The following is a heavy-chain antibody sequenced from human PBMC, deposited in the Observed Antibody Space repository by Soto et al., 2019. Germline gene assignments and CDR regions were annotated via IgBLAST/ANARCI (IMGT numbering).Heavy chain of an antibody. CDR2: ISGSGGST. V-gene: IGHV3-23*01. CDR1: GFTFSSYA. D-gene: IGHD3-22*01. CDR3: AKDRGGMIVVVIVSVQH. Sequence: EVQLLESGGGLVQPGGSLRLSCAASGFTFSSYAMSWVRQAPGKGLEWVSAISGSGGSTYYADSVKGRFTIPRDNSKNTLYLQMNSLRAEDTAVYYCAKDRGGMIVVVIVSVQHWGQGTLVTVSS. J-gene: IGHJ1*01.